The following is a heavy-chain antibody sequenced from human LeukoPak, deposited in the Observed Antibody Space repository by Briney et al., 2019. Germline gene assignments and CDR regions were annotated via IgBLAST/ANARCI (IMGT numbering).Heavy chain of an antibody. CDR2: ISWNSGSI. CDR3: AKVRRPCSGGSCYWGDFDY. J-gene: IGHJ4*02. CDR1: GFTFDDYA. Sequence: GGSLRLSCAASGFTFDDYAMHWVRQAPGKGLEWVSGISWNSGSIGYADSVKGRFTISRDNAKDSLYLQMNSLRAEDTALYYCAKVRRPCSGGSCYWGDFDYWGQGTLVTVSS. D-gene: IGHD2-15*01. V-gene: IGHV3-9*01.